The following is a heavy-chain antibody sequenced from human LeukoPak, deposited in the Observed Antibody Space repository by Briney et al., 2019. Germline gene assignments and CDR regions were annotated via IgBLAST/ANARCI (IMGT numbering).Heavy chain of an antibody. V-gene: IGHV3-48*02. D-gene: IGHD2-21*02. J-gene: IGHJ4*02. CDR2: IRSSSGTI. CDR1: GGSISSNN. Sequence: ETLSLTCAVSGGSISSNNWWSWVRQAPGKGLEWVSNIRSSSGTIYYADSVKGRFTISRDNAKNSLYLQMNSLRDEDTAVYYCARGAYCGGDCFFFDYWGQGTLVTVSS. CDR3: ARGAYCGGDCFFFDY.